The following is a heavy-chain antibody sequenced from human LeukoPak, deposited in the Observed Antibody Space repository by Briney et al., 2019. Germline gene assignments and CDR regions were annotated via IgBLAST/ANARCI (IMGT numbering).Heavy chain of an antibody. D-gene: IGHD1-1*01. CDR3: ARVERDGGRGNSGPYYYYYYYMDV. J-gene: IGHJ6*03. CDR2: ISSSGSTI. CDR1: GFTFSSYG. Sequence: SGGSLRLSCAASGFTFSSYGMHWVRQAPGKGLEWVSYISSSGSTIYYADSVKGRFTISRDNAKNSLYLQMNSLRAEDTAVYYCARVERDGGRGNSGPYYYYYYYMDVWGKGTTVTISS. V-gene: IGHV3-48*04.